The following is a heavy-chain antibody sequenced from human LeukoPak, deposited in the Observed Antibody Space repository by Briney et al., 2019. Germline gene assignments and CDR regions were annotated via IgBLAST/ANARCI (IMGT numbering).Heavy chain of an antibody. J-gene: IGHJ6*04. CDR1: GFTFSSYG. Sequence: GRSLRLSCAASGFTFSSYGMHWVRQAPGKGLEWVAVISYDGSNKYYADSVKGRFTISRDNSKNTLYLQMHSLRAEDTAVYYCAKGSEKDYYYYGMDVWGKGPTVSVSS. V-gene: IGHV3-30*18. CDR2: ISYDGSNK. CDR3: AKGSEKDYYYYGMDV.